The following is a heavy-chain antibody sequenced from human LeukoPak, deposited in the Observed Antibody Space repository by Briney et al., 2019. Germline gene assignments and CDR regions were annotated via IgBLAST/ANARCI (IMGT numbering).Heavy chain of an antibody. Sequence: SQTLSVTRAISGDSVSNKSAAWNSIKHSPSRGLEWLGRTYYRSKWHNDYAVSVKSRITVNPDTSENQFSLQLTSVAPEDTAVYYCASLAADKQNDYWGQGTLVTVSS. CDR3: ASLAADKQNDY. CDR2: TYYRSKWHN. V-gene: IGHV6-1*01. J-gene: IGHJ4*02. CDR1: GDSVSNKSAA. D-gene: IGHD6-13*01.